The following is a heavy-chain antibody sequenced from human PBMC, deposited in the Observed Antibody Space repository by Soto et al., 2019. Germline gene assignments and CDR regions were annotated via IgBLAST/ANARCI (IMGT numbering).Heavy chain of an antibody. J-gene: IGHJ3*02. CDR2: IDYTGST. V-gene: IGHV4-59*01. CDR3: ARARRSSGRMDAADI. D-gene: IGHD1-26*01. Sequence: KTSETLSLTCTVSGGAISTYYWSWVRQPPGKRLEWIGCIDYTGSTSYNPSLKSRLTISIDTSKSQFSLNLRSVTAADTAVYYCARARRSSGRMDAADIWGQGTMVTVSS. CDR1: GGAISTYY.